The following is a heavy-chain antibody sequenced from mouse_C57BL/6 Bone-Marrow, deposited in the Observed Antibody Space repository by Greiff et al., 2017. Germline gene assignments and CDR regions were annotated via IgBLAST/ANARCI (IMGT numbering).Heavy chain of an antibody. J-gene: IGHJ3*01. V-gene: IGHV5-6*01. CDR1: GFTFSSYG. Sequence: EVHLVEPGGDLVKPGGSLKLSCAASGFTFSSYGMSWVRQTPDKRLEWVATISSGGSYTYYPDSVKGRFTISRDNDKNTMYLQMSSLTSEDTAMYYDASRSQGTSWFAYWGQGTLVTVSA. D-gene: IGHD5-1*01. CDR3: ASRSQGTSWFAY. CDR2: ISSGGSYT.